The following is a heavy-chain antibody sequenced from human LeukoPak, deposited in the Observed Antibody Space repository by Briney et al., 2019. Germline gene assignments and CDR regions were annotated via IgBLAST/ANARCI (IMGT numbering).Heavy chain of an antibody. CDR3: AKSLPAARYYFDS. J-gene: IGHJ4*02. Sequence: GGSLRLSCVASGFTFSRNAMHWVRQAPGKGLEWVALISYDGSSEPYADSVKGRFTISRDNSKNTLYLQMNSLRAEDTAVYYCAKSLPAARYYFDSWGQGTLVTVSS. CDR1: GFTFSRNA. V-gene: IGHV3-30*18. CDR2: ISYDGSSE. D-gene: IGHD6-6*01.